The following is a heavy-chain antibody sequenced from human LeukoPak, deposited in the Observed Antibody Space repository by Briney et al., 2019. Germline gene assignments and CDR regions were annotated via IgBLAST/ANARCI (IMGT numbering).Heavy chain of an antibody. D-gene: IGHD5-18*01. Sequence: SETLSLTCAVYGGSFSGYYWSWIRQPPGKGLEWLGEINHSGSTNYNPSLKSRVTISVDTSKNQFSLKLSSVTAADTAVYYCARRSKGYSYGTGIDYWGQGTLVTVSS. CDR1: GGSFSGYY. CDR3: ARRSKGYSYGTGIDY. V-gene: IGHV4-34*01. J-gene: IGHJ4*02. CDR2: INHSGST.